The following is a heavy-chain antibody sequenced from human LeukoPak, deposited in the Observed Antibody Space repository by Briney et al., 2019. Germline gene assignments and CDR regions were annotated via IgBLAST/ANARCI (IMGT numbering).Heavy chain of an antibody. V-gene: IGHV3-30*18. D-gene: IGHD3-22*01. CDR3: AKVHLTYHYDSSGYGFRDY. CDR2: ISYDGSNK. Sequence: PGGSLRLSCAASGFTFSSYAIHWVRQAPGKGLEWVAVISYDGSNKYYADSVKGRFTISRDNSKNTVYLQMNSLRAEDTAVYYCAKVHLTYHYDSSGYGFRDYWGQGTLVTVSS. CDR1: GFTFSSYA. J-gene: IGHJ4*02.